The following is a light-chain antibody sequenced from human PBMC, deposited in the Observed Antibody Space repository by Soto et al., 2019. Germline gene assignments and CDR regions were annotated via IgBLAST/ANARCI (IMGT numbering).Light chain of an antibody. J-gene: IGLJ1*01. CDR2: EVS. V-gene: IGLV2-14*01. CDR1: SSDVGGYNY. Sequence: QSVLTQPASVSGSPGQSITISCTGTSSDVGGYNYVSWYQQHPGKAPKLMIYEVSHRPSGVSNRFSGSKSDNTASLTISWLQAEDEADYYCSSYTTSSTPYVFGTGTKLT. CDR3: SSYTTSSTPYV.